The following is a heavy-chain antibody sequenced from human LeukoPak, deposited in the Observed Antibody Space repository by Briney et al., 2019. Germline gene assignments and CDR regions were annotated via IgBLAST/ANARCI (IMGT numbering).Heavy chain of an antibody. Sequence: GGSLRLSCAASGFTFDDYAMHWVRQAPGKGLEWVSGISWNSGSIGYADSVKGRFTISGDNAKNSLYLQMNSLRAEDTALYYCAKDIGGIAAAASFDYWGQGTLVTVSS. D-gene: IGHD6-13*01. V-gene: IGHV3-9*01. CDR2: ISWNSGSI. J-gene: IGHJ4*02. CDR1: GFTFDDYA. CDR3: AKDIGGIAAAASFDY.